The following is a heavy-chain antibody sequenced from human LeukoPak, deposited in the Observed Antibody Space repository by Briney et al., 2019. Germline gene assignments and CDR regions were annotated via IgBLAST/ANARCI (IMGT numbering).Heavy chain of an antibody. V-gene: IGHV4-59*12. CDR3: ARDKRGLLPGAT. CDR2: MYNSGST. J-gene: IGHJ3*01. D-gene: IGHD3-10*01. Sequence: PSDTLSLICTVSGRFMSSYYWHWIRQPPGKGLEWVGYMYNSGSTNYSPSLKSRVTISGDTSKNQCSLKLSSVTAADTAVYYCARDKRGLLPGATWGQGTMVTVSS. CDR1: GRFMSSYY.